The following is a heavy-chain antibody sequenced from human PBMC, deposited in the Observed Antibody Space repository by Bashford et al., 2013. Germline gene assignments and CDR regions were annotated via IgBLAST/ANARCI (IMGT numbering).Heavy chain of an antibody. CDR1: GFTFSSNA. D-gene: IGHD6-13*01. Sequence: GGSLRLSCAASGFTFSSNAMTWFRQAPGKGLEWVSAISGSGGSTYYADSVKGRFTISRDNSMNTLYLQMNSLRAEDTAVYYCARGYYSGWYGGDWYLDLWGRGTLVTVSS. J-gene: IGHJ2*01. CDR2: ISGSGGST. CDR3: ARGYYSGWYGGDWYLDL. V-gene: IGHV3-23*01.